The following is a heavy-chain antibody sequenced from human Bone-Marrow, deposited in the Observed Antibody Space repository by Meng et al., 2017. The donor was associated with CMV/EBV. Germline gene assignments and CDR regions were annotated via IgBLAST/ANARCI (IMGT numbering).Heavy chain of an antibody. CDR3: ARGPSIAH. J-gene: IGHJ4*02. Sequence: SETLSLTCSVSGGSIRSSSDYWGWIRQPPGNGLEWIGEINHSGSTNYNPSLKSRVTISVDTSKNQFSLKLSSVTAADTAVYYCARGPSIAHWGQGTLVTVSS. D-gene: IGHD6-13*01. CDR2: INHSGST. CDR1: GGSIRSSSDY. V-gene: IGHV4-39*07.